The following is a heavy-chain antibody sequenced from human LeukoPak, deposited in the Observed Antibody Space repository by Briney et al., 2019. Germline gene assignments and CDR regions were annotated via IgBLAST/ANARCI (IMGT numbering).Heavy chain of an antibody. J-gene: IGHJ4*02. D-gene: IGHD3-16*02. V-gene: IGHV3-11*01. Sequence: GGSLRLSCAASGFTFSDYYMSWIRQAPGKGLEWGSYISSSGSTIYYADSVKGRFTISRDNAKNSLYLQMNSLRAQDTAVYYCAAIPAPSYDYVWGSYRHEPYFDYWGQGTLVTVSS. CDR2: ISSSGSTI. CDR3: AAIPAPSYDYVWGSYRHEPYFDY. CDR1: GFTFSDYY.